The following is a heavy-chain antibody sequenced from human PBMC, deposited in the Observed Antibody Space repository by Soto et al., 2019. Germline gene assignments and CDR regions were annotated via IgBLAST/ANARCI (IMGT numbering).Heavy chain of an antibody. J-gene: IGHJ6*02. CDR2: ISSSSSTI. Sequence: GGSLRLSCAASGFTFSSYSMNWVRQAPGKGLEWVSYISSSSSTIYYADSVKGRFTISRDNAKNSLYLQMNSLRDEDTAVYYCARPKWELLRTLLRHYGMDVWGQGTTVTVSS. D-gene: IGHD1-26*01. V-gene: IGHV3-48*02. CDR3: ARPKWELLRTLLRHYGMDV. CDR1: GFTFSSYS.